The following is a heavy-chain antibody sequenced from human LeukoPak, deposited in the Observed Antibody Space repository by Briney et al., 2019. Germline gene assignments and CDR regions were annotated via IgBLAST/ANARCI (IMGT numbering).Heavy chain of an antibody. CDR1: GGSISSYY. J-gene: IGHJ4*02. D-gene: IGHD3-22*01. CDR2: IYYSGST. CDR3: ARGGYYYDSSGYSY. Sequence: SETLSLTCTVSGGSISSYYWSWIRQPPGKGLEWIGYIYYSGSTNYNPSLKSRVTISVDTSKNQFSLKLSSVTAADTAVYYCARGGYYYDSSGYSYWGQGTLVTVSS. V-gene: IGHV4-59*12.